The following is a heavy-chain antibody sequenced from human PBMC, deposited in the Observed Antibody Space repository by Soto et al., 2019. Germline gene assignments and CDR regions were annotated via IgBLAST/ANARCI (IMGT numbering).Heavy chain of an antibody. CDR2: ISGTSGRT. Sequence: GESLRLSCSGSGFTLNVYAMPWVRQPLGKGLEWVSTISGTSGRTNFADSVEGRFTICRDNSNNTLYLQVNRLRVDDTAVYFCVRINGFSVARLGLLDYSSRG. V-gene: IGHV3-23*01. CDR1: GFTLNVYA. J-gene: IGHJ4*01. D-gene: IGHD6-19*01. CDR3: VRINGFSVARLGLLDY.